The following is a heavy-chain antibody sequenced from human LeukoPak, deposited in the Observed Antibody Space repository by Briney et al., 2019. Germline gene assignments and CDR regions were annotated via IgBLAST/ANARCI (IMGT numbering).Heavy chain of an antibody. V-gene: IGHV4-34*01. CDR2: IDRRGGT. D-gene: IGHD1/OR15-1a*01. J-gene: IGHJ4*02. CDR1: GGSFSGYY. CDR3: SRNNHDSERV. Sequence: SETLSLTCGGHGGSFSGYYWTWIRQPPGKGLEWLGEIDRRGGTHYNPTLESRLTTSIDTSMNQFSLKLRSVTAADTAIYYCSRNNHDSERVGGQGTLVIVSS.